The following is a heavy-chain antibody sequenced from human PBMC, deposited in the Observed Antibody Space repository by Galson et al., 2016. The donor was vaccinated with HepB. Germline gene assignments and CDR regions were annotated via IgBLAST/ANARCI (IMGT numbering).Heavy chain of an antibody. J-gene: IGHJ4*02. CDR2: IRSKPYGGTT. V-gene: IGHV3-49*03. CDR1: GFTFGDYA. CDR3: TRRAIGMAFDY. D-gene: IGHD2-8*01. Sequence: SLRLSCAASGFTFGDYAMTWFRQAPGKGLEWIGFIRSKPYGGTTQYAASVKARFTISRDDSKGIAYLQMNSLKTEDTAVYYCTRRAIGMAFDYWGQGTLVTVSS.